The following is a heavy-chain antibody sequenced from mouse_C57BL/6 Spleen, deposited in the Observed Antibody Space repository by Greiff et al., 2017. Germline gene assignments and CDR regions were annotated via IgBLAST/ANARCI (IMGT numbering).Heavy chain of an antibody. CDR3: ARGGYGSSYGYAMDY. CDR1: GYTFTSYW. J-gene: IGHJ4*01. V-gene: IGHV1-72*01. D-gene: IGHD1-1*01. Sequence: QVQLKQPGAELVKPGASVKLSCKASGYTFTSYWMHWVKQRPGRGLEWIGRIDPNSGGTKYNEKFKSKATLTVDKPSSTAYMQLSSLTSEDSAVYYCARGGYGSSYGYAMDYWGQGTSVTVSS. CDR2: IDPNSGGT.